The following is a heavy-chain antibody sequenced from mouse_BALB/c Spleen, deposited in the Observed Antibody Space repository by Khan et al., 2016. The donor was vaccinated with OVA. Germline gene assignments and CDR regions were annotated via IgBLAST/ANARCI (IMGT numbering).Heavy chain of an antibody. Sequence: VQLQESGGDLMKPGASVKISCKATGYTFSSYWIEWVKQRPGHGLEWIGQIFPGSVSTTYNEKFTGKATFTADTSSNTAYMQLSSLTSEDSAVYYCARGGYGGFAYWGRGTLVTVSA. J-gene: IGHJ3*01. D-gene: IGHD2-2*01. CDR1: GYTFSSYW. CDR3: ARGGYGGFAY. CDR2: IFPGSVST. V-gene: IGHV1-9*01.